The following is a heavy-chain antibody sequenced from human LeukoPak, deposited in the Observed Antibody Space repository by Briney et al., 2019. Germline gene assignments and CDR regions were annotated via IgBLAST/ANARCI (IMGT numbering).Heavy chain of an antibody. CDR1: GGTFSSYA. V-gene: IGHV1-69*05. CDR3: ARGIYSSSSDFDY. Sequence: EASVKVSCKASGGTFSSYAISWVRQAPGQGLEWMGGIIPIFGTANYAQKFQGRVTITTDESTSTAYMELSSLRSEDTAAYYCARGIYSSSSDFDYWGQGTLVTVSS. CDR2: IIPIFGTA. J-gene: IGHJ4*02. D-gene: IGHD6-6*01.